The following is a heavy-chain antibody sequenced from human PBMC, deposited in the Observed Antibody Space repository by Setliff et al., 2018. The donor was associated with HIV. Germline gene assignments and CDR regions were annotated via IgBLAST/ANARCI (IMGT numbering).Heavy chain of an antibody. J-gene: IGHJ3*01. V-gene: IGHV4-39*07. Sequence: SETLSLTCTVYGASISNSNSYWGWIRRPPGKGLEWIGEINHSGSTNYNPSLKSRVTISVDTSKNQFSLKLSSVTAADTAVYYCARGRALGVWGQGTMVTVSS. CDR1: GASISNSNSY. D-gene: IGHD3-3*02. CDR3: ARGRALGV. CDR2: INHSGST.